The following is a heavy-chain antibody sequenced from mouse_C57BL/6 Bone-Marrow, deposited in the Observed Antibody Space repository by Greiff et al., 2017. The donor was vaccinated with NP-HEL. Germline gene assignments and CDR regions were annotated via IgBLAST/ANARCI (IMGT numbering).Heavy chain of an antibody. D-gene: IGHD1-1*01. Sequence: QVQLQQPGAELVKPGASVKLSCKASGYTFTSYLMHWVKQRPGRGLEWIGRIDPNSGGTKYNEKFKSKATLTVDKATSTAYMQLNSLTSEDSAVYVCSRYYYGSSSFDYWGQGPALTVSS. CDR1: GYTFTSYL. CDR2: IDPNSGGT. V-gene: IGHV1-72*01. J-gene: IGHJ2*01. CDR3: SRYYYGSSSFDY.